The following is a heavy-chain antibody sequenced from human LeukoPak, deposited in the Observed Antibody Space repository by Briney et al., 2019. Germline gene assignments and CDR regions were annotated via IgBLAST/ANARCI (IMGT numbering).Heavy chain of an antibody. Sequence: GGSLRLSCAASGFSFSDYALHWVRQAPGKGLEWVAVISYGGTKEDYADSVKGRFTISKDNSKNTLYLQMNSLRHEDTAVYYCARNQPITAFFGMDVWGQGTTVIVSS. V-gene: IGHV3-30*04. J-gene: IGHJ6*02. CDR2: ISYGGTKE. D-gene: IGHD6-6*01. CDR1: GFSFSDYA. CDR3: ARNQPITAFFGMDV.